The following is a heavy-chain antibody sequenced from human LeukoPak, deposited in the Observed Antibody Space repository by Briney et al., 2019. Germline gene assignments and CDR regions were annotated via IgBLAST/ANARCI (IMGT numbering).Heavy chain of an antibody. CDR3: ARGASGFYYFDY. CDR1: GYTFTSYY. J-gene: IGHJ4*02. CDR2: INPSGGST. V-gene: IGHV1-46*01. Sequence: ASVKVSCKASGYTFTSYYMHWVRQPPGQGLEWMGIINPSGGSTSYAQKFQGRVTMTRDMSTSTVYMELSSLRSEDTAVYYCARGASGFYYFDYWGQGTLVTVSS. D-gene: IGHD3-3*01.